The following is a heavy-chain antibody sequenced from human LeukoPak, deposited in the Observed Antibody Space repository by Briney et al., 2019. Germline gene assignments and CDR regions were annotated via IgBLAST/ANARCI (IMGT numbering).Heavy chain of an antibody. J-gene: IGHJ4*02. Sequence: GGSLRLSCAASGFTFSSYAMSWVRQAPGKGLEWVSAISGSGGSTYYADSVKGRFTISRDNSKNTLYLQMNSLRAEDTAVYYCARDLFLSGIPAAGVFDYWGQGTLVTVSS. CDR3: ARDLFLSGIPAAGVFDY. V-gene: IGHV3-23*01. CDR2: ISGSGGST. CDR1: GFTFSSYA. D-gene: IGHD6-25*01.